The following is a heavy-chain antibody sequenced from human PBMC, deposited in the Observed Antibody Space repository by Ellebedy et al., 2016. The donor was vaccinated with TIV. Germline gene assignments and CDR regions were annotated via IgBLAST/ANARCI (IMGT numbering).Heavy chain of an antibody. CDR2: ITESGGNT. J-gene: IGHJ3*01. D-gene: IGHD4-23*01. CDR1: GLTFSSHA. CDR3: ARDPVGVGPAFDV. Sequence: PGGSLRLSCAASGLTFSSHAMSWVRQAPGKGLEWVSSITESGGNTYYADSVKGRFTISRDNSKDTLFLQMNSLRAEDTAIYCSARDPVGVGPAFDVWGQGTMVNVSS. V-gene: IGHV3-23*01.